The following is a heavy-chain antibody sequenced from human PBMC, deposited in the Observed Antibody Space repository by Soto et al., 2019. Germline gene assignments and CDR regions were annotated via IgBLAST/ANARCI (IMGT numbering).Heavy chain of an antibody. Sequence: QVQLVESGGGVVQPGRSLRLSCAASGFTFSSYGMHWVRQAPGKGLEWVAVIWYDGSNKYYADSVKGRFTISRDNSKNTLYLQMNSLRAEDTAVYYCARVQQWLDPFDYWGQGTLVTVSS. CDR1: GFTFSSYG. CDR3: ARVQQWLDPFDY. V-gene: IGHV3-33*01. CDR2: IWYDGSNK. D-gene: IGHD6-19*01. J-gene: IGHJ4*02.